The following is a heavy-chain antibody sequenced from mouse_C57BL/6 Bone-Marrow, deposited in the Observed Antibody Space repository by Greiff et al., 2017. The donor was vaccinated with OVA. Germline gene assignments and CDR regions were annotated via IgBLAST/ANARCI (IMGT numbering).Heavy chain of an antibody. Sequence: EVQLQQSGAELVKPGASVKLSCTASGFNIKDYYMHWVKQRTEQGLEWIGRIDPEDGDTKYAPTFQGKATITADTSSNTAYLQLSSLTSEDTAVDYCAIAPVITLRAMDYWGQGTSVTVSS. CDR3: AIAPVITLRAMDY. D-gene: IGHD1-1*01. J-gene: IGHJ4*01. CDR2: IDPEDGDT. V-gene: IGHV14-2*01. CDR1: GFNIKDYY.